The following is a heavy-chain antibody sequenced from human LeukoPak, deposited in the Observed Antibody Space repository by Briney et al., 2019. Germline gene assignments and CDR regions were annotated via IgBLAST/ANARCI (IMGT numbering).Heavy chain of an antibody. CDR2: ISAYNGNT. D-gene: IGHD2-2*01. V-gene: IGHV1-18*01. J-gene: IGHJ4*02. CDR1: GYTFTSYG. CDR3: ARDSRWGIVVVPAAPELFRLKYFDY. Sequence: ASVKVSCKASGYTFTSYGISWVRQAPGQGLEWMGWISAYNGNTNYAQKLQGRVTMTTDTSTSTAYMELRSLRSDDTAVYYCARDSRWGIVVVPAAPELFRLKYFDYWGQGTLVTVSS.